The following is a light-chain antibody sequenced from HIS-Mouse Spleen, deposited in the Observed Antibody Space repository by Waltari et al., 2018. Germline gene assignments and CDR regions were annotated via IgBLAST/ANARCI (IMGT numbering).Light chain of an antibody. J-gene: IGKJ2*01. CDR3: QQYGSSPPYT. Sequence: ERVLTQSPGTLSLSPGERATLSCRTSHSVSSIYLAWYQQKPGQAPRLLIYGASSRATGIPDRFSGSGSGTDFTLTISRLEPEDFAVYYCQQYGSSPPYTFGQGTKLEIK. CDR2: GAS. V-gene: IGKV3-20*01. CDR1: HSVSSIY.